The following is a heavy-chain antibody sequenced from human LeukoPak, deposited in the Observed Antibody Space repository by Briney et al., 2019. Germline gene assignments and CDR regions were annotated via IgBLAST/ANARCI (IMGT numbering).Heavy chain of an antibody. J-gene: IGHJ6*02. CDR1: GFTFSNFA. CDR3: ARDRNYYGSRYFGMDV. Sequence: GGSLRLSCVASGFTFSNFAMHWVRQAPGKGLEWVALISYDGSNKYYEDFVKGRFTISRDNSKNTLYLQMNSLRAEDTAVYYCARDRNYYGSRYFGMDVWGQGTTVTVSS. D-gene: IGHD3-10*01. V-gene: IGHV3-30-3*01. CDR2: ISYDGSNK.